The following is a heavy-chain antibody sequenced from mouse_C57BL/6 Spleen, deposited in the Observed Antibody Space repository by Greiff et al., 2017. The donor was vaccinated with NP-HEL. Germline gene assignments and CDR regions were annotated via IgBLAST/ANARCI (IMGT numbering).Heavy chain of an antibody. D-gene: IGHD1-1*01. Sequence: EVQRVESGGGLVQPGGSLKLSCAASGFTFSDYYMYWVRQTPEKRLEWVAYISNGGGSTYYPDTVKGRFTISRDNAKNTLYLQMSRLKSEDTAMYYCARQMYYGSYAMDYWGQGTSVTVSS. CDR3: ARQMYYGSYAMDY. CDR2: ISNGGGST. J-gene: IGHJ4*01. CDR1: GFTFSDYY. V-gene: IGHV5-12*01.